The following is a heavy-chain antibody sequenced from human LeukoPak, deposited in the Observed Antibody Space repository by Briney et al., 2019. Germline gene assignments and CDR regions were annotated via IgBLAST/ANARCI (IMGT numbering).Heavy chain of an antibody. CDR2: IWYDGSNK. Sequence: GGSLGLSCAASGFTFSSYGMHWVRQAPGKGLEWVAVIWYDGSNKYYADSVKGRFTISRDNSKNTLYLQMNSLRAEDTAVYYCARGMVGATVLDYWGQGTLVTVSS. CDR3: ARGMVGATVLDY. J-gene: IGHJ4*02. D-gene: IGHD1-26*01. V-gene: IGHV3-33*01. CDR1: GFTFSSYG.